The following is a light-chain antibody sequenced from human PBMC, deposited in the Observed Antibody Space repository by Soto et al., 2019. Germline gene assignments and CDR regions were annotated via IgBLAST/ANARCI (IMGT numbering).Light chain of an antibody. Sequence: DIVMTQSPLSLPVTPGEPSSISCSSSQSLLHSNGYTYLDWWLQKQGQSPQLLIYFGSIRSYGVPGRFSGSGSGTYFTLKISRVEAEDVGVYYCMQALQTAWTFGQGTKVDI. CDR1: QSLLHSNGYTY. CDR3: MQALQTAWT. V-gene: IGKV2-28*01. CDR2: FGS. J-gene: IGKJ1*01.